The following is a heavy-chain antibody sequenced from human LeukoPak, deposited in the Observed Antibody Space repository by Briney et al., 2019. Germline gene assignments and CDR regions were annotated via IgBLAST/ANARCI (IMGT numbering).Heavy chain of an antibody. J-gene: IGHJ3*02. CDR2: IYHSGST. D-gene: IGHD2-2*01. V-gene: IGHV4-38-2*02. Sequence: SETLSLTCTVSGYSISSGYYWGWIRQPPGKGLEWIGSIYHSGSTYHNPSLKSRVTISVNTSKNQFSLKLSSVTAANTAVYYCARDIVVVPAAINDAFDIWGQGTMVTVSS. CDR1: GYSISSGYY. CDR3: ARDIVVVPAAINDAFDI.